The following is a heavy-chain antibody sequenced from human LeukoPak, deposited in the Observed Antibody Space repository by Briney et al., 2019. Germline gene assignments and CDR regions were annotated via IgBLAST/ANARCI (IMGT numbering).Heavy chain of an antibody. D-gene: IGHD7-27*01. CDR1: GITFSSYG. CDR3: ATGELPRNWFDP. CDR2: ISSSSSSYI. Sequence: PGGSLRLSCAVSGITFSSYGMNWVRQAPGKGLEWVSSISSSSSSYIYYADSVKGRFTISRDNAKNSLYLQMNSLRAEDTAVYYCATGELPRNWFDPWGQGTLVTVSS. J-gene: IGHJ5*02. V-gene: IGHV3-21*01.